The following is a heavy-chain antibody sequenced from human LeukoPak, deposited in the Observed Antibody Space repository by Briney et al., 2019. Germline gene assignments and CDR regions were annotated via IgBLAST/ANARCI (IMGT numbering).Heavy chain of an antibody. CDR2: IKQDGSEK. CDR1: PFTFSSYW. D-gene: IGHD3-22*01. Sequence: GGSLRLSCAASPFTFSSYWRSWVRQAPGKGLEWVANIKQDGSEKYYVDSVKGLFIISKDNARNSLSLQRHRLRAEDAAVYYCARITDYYYDSSGYLDYWGQGTLVTVSS. CDR3: ARITDYYYDSSGYLDY. J-gene: IGHJ4*02. V-gene: IGHV3-7*01.